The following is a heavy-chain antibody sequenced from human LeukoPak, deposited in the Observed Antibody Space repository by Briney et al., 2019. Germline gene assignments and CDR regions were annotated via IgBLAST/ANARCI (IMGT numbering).Heavy chain of an antibody. D-gene: IGHD1-26*01. CDR2: IIPTGGST. CDR3: ARDNSVGDNAWWFDP. CDR1: GGTFSSYA. V-gene: IGHV1-69*10. J-gene: IGHJ5*02. Sequence: SVTVSCKASGGTFSSYAISWVRQAPGQGLEWMGGIIPTGGSTGYAQKFQGRVTMTRDMSTSTDYMELSSLRSEDTAIYYCARDNSVGDNAWWFDPWGQGTLVTVSS.